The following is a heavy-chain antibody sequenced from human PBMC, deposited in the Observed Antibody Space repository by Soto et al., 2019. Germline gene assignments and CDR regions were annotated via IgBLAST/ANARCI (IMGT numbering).Heavy chain of an antibody. CDR1: GFTFSYYW. CDR3: ARGDRGAFDI. V-gene: IGHV3-74*01. CDR2: IHSDGSST. J-gene: IGHJ3*02. Sequence: EVQLVESGGGLVQPGASLRLSCVASGFTFSYYWMHWVRQGPGKGLVWVSRIHSDGSSTTYADSVKGRFTISRDNAKNTLYLQMNSLGAEDTAVYYCARGDRGAFDIWGQGTVVTVSS. D-gene: IGHD1-26*01.